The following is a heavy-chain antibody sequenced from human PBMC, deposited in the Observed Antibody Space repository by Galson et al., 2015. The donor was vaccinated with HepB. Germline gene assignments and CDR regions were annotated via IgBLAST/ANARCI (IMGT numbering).Heavy chain of an antibody. CDR2: IIPILGTA. Sequence: SVKVSCKASGGTFSSYAISWVRQAPGQGLEWMGGIIPILGTANYAQKFQGRVTITADESTSTAYMELSSLRSEDTAVYYCARDNYYDSSGYSPPYYYYGMDVWGQGTTVTVSS. D-gene: IGHD3-22*01. CDR1: GGTFSSYA. CDR3: ARDNYYDSSGYSPPYYYYGMDV. J-gene: IGHJ6*02. V-gene: IGHV1-69*13.